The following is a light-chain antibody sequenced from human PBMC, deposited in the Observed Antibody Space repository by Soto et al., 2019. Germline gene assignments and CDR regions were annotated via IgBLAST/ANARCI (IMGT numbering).Light chain of an antibody. CDR1: QTISNW. J-gene: IGKJ5*01. CDR3: QQYNGLIT. Sequence: DIQMTQSPSTLSASVGDRVTITFRASQTISNWLAWYQQKPGKAPKLLIYDASSLESGVPSRFSGSGSGTEFTLTISSLQPDDFATYYCQQYNGLITFGHGTRPEI. V-gene: IGKV1-5*01. CDR2: DAS.